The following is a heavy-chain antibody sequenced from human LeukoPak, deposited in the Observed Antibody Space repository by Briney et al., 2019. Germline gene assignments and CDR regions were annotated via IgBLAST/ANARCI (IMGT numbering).Heavy chain of an antibody. CDR2: ISYDGSNK. V-gene: IGHV3-30-3*01. CDR3: EGDGNMATGYDY. Sequence: PGGSLRLSCAASGFTFSSYAMHWVRQAPGKGLEWVAVISYDGSNKYYADSVKGRFTISRDNSKNTLYLQMNSLRAEDTAVYYCEGDGNMATGYDYWGQGTLVTVAS. CDR1: GFTFSSYA. J-gene: IGHJ4*02. D-gene: IGHD5-24*01.